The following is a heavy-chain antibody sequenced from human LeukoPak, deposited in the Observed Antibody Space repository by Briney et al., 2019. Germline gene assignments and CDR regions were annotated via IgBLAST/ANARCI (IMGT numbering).Heavy chain of an antibody. J-gene: IGHJ5*02. CDR1: GGSISSYY. D-gene: IGHD3-10*01. CDR3: ARDGDYYGSGSYHWFDP. CDR2: IYTSGGT. V-gene: IGHV4-4*07. Sequence: SETLSLTCTVSGGSISSYYWSWIRQPAGKGLEWIGRIYTSGGTNYNPSLKSRVTMSVDTSKNQFSLKLSSVTAADTAVYYCARDGDYYGSGSYHWFDPWGQGTLVTVSS.